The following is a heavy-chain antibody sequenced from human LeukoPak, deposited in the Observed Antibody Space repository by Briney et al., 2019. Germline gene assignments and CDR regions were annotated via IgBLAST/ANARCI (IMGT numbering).Heavy chain of an antibody. D-gene: IGHD4-17*01. J-gene: IGHJ4*02. CDR3: ARDRYGDFEDY. V-gene: IGHV4-30-4*08. Sequence: PSETLSLTCNVSGGSINTANYYWTWIRQPPGKGLEWIGYISYSGTPYYNPSLNSRLTISLDTSKNQFSLRLNSVTAADTAMYYCARDRYGDFEDYWGQGTLVTVPS. CDR1: GGSINTANYY. CDR2: ISYSGTP.